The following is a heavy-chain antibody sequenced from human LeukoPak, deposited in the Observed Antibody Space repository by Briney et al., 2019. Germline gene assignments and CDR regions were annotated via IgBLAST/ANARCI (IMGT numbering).Heavy chain of an antibody. CDR2: ISSSSSLI. CDR3: ARDDWGGGWLATKENYYFDY. J-gene: IGHJ4*02. D-gene: IGHD2-21*01. V-gene: IGHV3-48*02. Sequence: GGSLRLSCAASGFTFSNYGMNWVRQAPEKGREWISYISSSSSLIYYADSVKGPFTISRDNAKNSLYLQMNSLRDEDTAVYYCARDDWGGGWLATKENYYFDYWGQGTLVTVSS. CDR1: GFTFSNYG.